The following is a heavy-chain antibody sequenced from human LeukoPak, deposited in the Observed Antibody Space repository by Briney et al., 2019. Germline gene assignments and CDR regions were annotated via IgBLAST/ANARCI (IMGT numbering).Heavy chain of an antibody. Sequence: SETLSLTCAVYGASFSGYYWNWIRQPPGRGLEWLGEVNHSGSTNYNPSLKSRVTISVDSSKNQFSLRLSSVTAADTAVYYCARDGYSSSFYFDYWGQGTLVTVSS. CDR2: VNHSGST. CDR3: ARDGYSSSFYFDY. V-gene: IGHV4-34*01. CDR1: GASFSGYY. J-gene: IGHJ4*02. D-gene: IGHD6-6*01.